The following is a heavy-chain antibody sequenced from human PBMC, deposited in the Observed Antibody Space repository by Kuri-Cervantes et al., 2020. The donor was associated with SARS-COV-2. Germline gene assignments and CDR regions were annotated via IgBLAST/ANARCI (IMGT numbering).Heavy chain of an antibody. D-gene: IGHD3-22*01. V-gene: IGHV4-39*01. CDR2: IYYSGST. Sequence: SETLSLTCTVSGGSISSSSYYWGWIRQPPGKGLEWIGSIYYSGSTYYNPSLKSRVTISVDTSKNQFPLKLSSVTAADTAVYYCAGIVVVINAFDIWGQGTMVTVSS. CDR1: GGSISSSSYY. J-gene: IGHJ3*02. CDR3: AGIVVVINAFDI.